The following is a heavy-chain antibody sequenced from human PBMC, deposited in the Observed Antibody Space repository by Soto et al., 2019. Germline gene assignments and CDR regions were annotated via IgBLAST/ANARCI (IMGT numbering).Heavy chain of an antibody. V-gene: IGHV4-59*08. CDR2: IYYSGST. J-gene: IGHJ4*02. D-gene: IGHD2-21*02. Sequence: PSETLSLTCTVSGGSISSYYWSWIRQPPGKGLEWFGYIYYSGSTNYNPSLKSRVTISIDTSRNQFSLKLNSVTAADTAVYYCARLGGYYQAFDQWGQGSLVTVS. CDR1: GGSISSYY. CDR3: ARLGGYYQAFDQ.